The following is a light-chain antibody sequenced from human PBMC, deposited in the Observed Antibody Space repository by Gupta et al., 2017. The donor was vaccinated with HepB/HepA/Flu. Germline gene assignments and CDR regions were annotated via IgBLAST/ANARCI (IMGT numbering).Light chain of an antibody. Sequence: IVLTPSPGTLSLSPGERATLSCSASQSIHNPYLAWYQQKPGQAPRLLIYGASSRASDIPDRFSGSGSGTDFTLTISRLEPEDFAVYYCLQNVNSPRTFGQGTKVEIK. CDR2: GAS. J-gene: IGKJ1*01. CDR1: QSIHNPY. CDR3: LQNVNSPRT. V-gene: IGKV3-20*01.